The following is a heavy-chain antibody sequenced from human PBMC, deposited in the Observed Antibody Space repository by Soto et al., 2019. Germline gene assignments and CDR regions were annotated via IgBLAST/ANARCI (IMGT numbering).Heavy chain of an antibody. J-gene: IGHJ4*02. V-gene: IGHV4-59*08. D-gene: IGHD2-15*01. CDR2: IYYSGST. CDR1: GGSISSYY. Sequence: PSETLSLTCTVSGGSISSYYWSWIQQPPEKGLEWIGYIYYSGSTNYNPSLKNRVTISVDTSKNQFSLKLSSVTAADTAVYYCARHSTRDCSGGSCSTGVDYWGQGTLVTVSS. CDR3: ARHSTRDCSGGSCSTGVDY.